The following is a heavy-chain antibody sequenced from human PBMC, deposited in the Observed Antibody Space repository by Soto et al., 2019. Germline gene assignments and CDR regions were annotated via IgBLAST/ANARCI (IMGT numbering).Heavy chain of an antibody. CDR3: AREVVATNFDP. Sequence: PSETLSLTCTVSGGSISSYYWSWIRQPPGKGLEWIGYIYYSGSTNYNPSLKSRVTISVDTSKNQFSLKLSSVTAADTAVYYCAREVVATNFDPWGQGTLVTVSS. J-gene: IGHJ5*02. CDR2: IYYSGST. V-gene: IGHV4-59*01. CDR1: GGSISSYY. D-gene: IGHD3-22*01.